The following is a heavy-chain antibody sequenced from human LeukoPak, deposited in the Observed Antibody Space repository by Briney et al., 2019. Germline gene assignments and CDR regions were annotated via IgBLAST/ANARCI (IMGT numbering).Heavy chain of an antibody. CDR2: IYTSGST. Sequence: PSETLSLTCTVSGGSISSYYWSWIRQPPGEGLEWIGYIYTSGSTNYNPSLKSRVTISVDTSKNQFSLKLTSVTAADTAVYYCASLLWFGDYSYFDYWGQGTLVTVSS. CDR3: ASLLWFGDYSYFDY. V-gene: IGHV4-4*09. D-gene: IGHD3-10*01. J-gene: IGHJ4*02. CDR1: GGSISSYY.